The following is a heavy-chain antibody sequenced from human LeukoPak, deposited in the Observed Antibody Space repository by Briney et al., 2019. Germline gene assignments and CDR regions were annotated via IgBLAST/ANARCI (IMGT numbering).Heavy chain of an antibody. CDR2: IYHSGST. D-gene: IGHD1-26*01. CDR1: GGSISSGHSS. Sequence: PSETLSLTCAVSGGSISSGHSSWNWFRQPPGEGLEWIGYIYHSGSTYYNSSLKSRVAISVDKSKNQFSLKLRSVTAADTALYYCARGGTAFDIWGQGTMVTVSS. J-gene: IGHJ3*02. CDR3: ARGGTAFDI. V-gene: IGHV4-30-2*01.